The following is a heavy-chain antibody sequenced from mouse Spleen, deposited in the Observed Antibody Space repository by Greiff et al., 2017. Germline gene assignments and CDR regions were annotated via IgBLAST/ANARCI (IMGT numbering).Heavy chain of an antibody. CDR1: GYTLTSYW. CDR3: ARGGSSLYAYYAMDY. D-gene: IGHD1-1*01. CDR2: IDPENGNT. Sequence: VQLQQPGAELVKPGASVKLSCKASGYTLTSYWMHWVKQRPEQGLEWIGWIDPENGNTIYDPKFQGKASITADTSSNTAYLQLSSLTSEDTAVYYCARGGSSLYAYYAMDYWGQGTSVTVSS. V-gene: IGHV14-1*02. J-gene: IGHJ4*01.